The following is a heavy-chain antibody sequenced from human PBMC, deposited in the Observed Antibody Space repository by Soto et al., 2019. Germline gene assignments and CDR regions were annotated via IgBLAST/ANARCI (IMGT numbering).Heavy chain of an antibody. CDR3: ARGTTDDIVVVVAATGYYYMDV. V-gene: IGHV1-8*01. CDR1: GYTFTSYD. D-gene: IGHD2-15*01. Sequence: VKVSCKASGYTFTSYDINWVRQATGQGLEWMGWMNPNSGNTGYAQKFQGRVTMTRNTSISTAYMELSSLRSEDTAVYYCARGTTDDIVVVVAATGYYYMDVWGKGTTVTVSS. J-gene: IGHJ6*03. CDR2: MNPNSGNT.